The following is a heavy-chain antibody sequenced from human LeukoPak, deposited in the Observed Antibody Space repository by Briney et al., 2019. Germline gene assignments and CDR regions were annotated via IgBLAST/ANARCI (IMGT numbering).Heavy chain of an antibody. CDR2: ISHDGSNK. J-gene: IGHJ6*03. CDR1: GFTFSNYA. V-gene: IGHV3-30*04. Sequence: PGGSLRLSCAASGFTFSNYAIHWVRQAPGKGLEWVAVISHDGSNKYYADSVKGRFTISRDNSRNTLYQQMNSLRTEDTAVYYCARGPFKYYYGSGRGTDYMDVWGKGTTVTVSS. CDR3: ARGPFKYYYGSGRGTDYMDV. D-gene: IGHD3-10*01.